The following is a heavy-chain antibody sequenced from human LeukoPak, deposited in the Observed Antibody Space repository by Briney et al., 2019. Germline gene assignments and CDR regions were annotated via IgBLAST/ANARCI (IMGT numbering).Heavy chain of an antibody. J-gene: IGHJ5*02. CDR1: GGSISSGGYY. V-gene: IGHV4-31*03. Sequence: TSETLSLTCTVSGGSISSGGYYCTWVRQHPGKGLEWIGYIYYSESSSYNPSLKSRASISLDTSQNQFSLKLSSVTAADTAVYYCARPRMVAKTRWSDPWGQGTLVTVSS. CDR3: ARPRMVAKTRWSDP. CDR2: IYYSESS. D-gene: IGHD5-12*01.